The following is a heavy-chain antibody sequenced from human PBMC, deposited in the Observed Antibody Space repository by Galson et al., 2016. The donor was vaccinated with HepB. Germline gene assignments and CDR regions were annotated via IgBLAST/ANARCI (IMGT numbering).Heavy chain of an antibody. D-gene: IGHD3-22*01. J-gene: IGHJ6*03. CDR3: ARVRHGYYYIDV. V-gene: IGHV4-61*02. CDR2: FYTRGPT. Sequence: TLSLTCTVSGDSINSGSYYWTWIRQPAGKGLEWVGRFYTRGPTDYNPSLKSRVTISIDTSTNQFFLSLNSVTDTDTATYSCARVRHGYYYIDVRGRGTTVTVSS. CDR1: GDSINSGSYY.